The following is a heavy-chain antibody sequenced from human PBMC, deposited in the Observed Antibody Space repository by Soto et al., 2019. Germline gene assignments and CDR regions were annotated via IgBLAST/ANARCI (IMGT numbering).Heavy chain of an antibody. J-gene: IGHJ4*02. D-gene: IGHD1-1*01. V-gene: IGHV3-23*01. CDR2: ITESGAT. CDR3: AKGPTGATTRVDY. Sequence: GGSLRLSCAASGFTFSNYAMNWVRQAPGEGLEWVSEITESGATYYTDSVKGRFTISRDDSKNTLYLQMNSLRAEDTAVYYCAKGPTGATTRVDYWGQGTLVTVSS. CDR1: GFTFSNYA.